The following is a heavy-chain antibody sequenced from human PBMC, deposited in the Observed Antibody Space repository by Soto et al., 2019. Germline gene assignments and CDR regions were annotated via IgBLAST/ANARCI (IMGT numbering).Heavy chain of an antibody. CDR3: ARGGGSAQLWFGELLPFDY. V-gene: IGHV3-11*05. Sequence: QVQLVESGGGLVKPGGSLRLSCAASGFTFSDYYMSWTRQAPGKGLEWVSHISSSSSHTNYADSVKGRFTISRDNAKNSLYLQMNSPRAEDTAVYYCARGGGSAQLWFGELLPFDYWGHGTPVTVSS. CDR2: ISSSSSHT. CDR1: GFTFSDYY. D-gene: IGHD3-10*01. J-gene: IGHJ4*01.